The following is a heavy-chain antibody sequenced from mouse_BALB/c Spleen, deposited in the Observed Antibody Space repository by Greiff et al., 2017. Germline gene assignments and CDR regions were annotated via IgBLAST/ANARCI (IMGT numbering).Heavy chain of an antibody. Sequence: EVKLMESGGGLVKPGGSLKLSCAASGFTFSSYAMSWVRQTPEKRLEWVASISSGGSTYYPDSVKGRFTISRDNARNILYLQMSSLRSEDTAMYYCARGRVHYYGYWYFDVWGAGTTVTVSS. D-gene: IGHD1-2*01. CDR2: ISSGGST. CDR3: ARGRVHYYGYWYFDV. V-gene: IGHV5-6-5*01. J-gene: IGHJ1*01. CDR1: GFTFSSYA.